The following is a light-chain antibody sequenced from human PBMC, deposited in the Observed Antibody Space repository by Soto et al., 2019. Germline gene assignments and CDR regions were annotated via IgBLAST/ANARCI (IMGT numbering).Light chain of an antibody. CDR2: DAS. J-gene: IGKJ5*01. CDR3: QQSYMDPIT. CDR1: QDISNY. Sequence: DIQITQSPSSLSASVGDRVTITCQASQDISNYLNWYQQKPGKAPKLLIYDASNLQSGVPSRFSGSGGGTDFTLSISSVQPEDFATYFCQQSYMDPITFGQGTRLEIK. V-gene: IGKV1-39*01.